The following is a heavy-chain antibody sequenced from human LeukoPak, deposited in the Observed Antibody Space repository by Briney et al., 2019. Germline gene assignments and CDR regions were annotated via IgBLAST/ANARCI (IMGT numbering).Heavy chain of an antibody. D-gene: IGHD1-26*01. J-gene: IGHJ3*01. CDR1: GDSISSHY. CDR3: AREGPLIVGATNPENKPRMDV. Sequence: SETLSLTCTVSGDSISSHYWSWIRQPPGKGLEWIGYIYYTGSTNYNPSLKSRVTISVDTSKNQFSLKLSSVTAADTAVYYCAREGPLIVGATNPENKPRMDVWGQGTMVTVSS. V-gene: IGHV4-59*11. CDR2: IYYTGST.